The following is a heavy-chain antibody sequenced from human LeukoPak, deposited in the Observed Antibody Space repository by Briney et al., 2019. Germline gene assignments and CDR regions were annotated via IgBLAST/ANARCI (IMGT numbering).Heavy chain of an antibody. D-gene: IGHD1-26*01. CDR3: AKSPDVIVGAPFDY. V-gene: IGHV3-43D*03. Sequence: GGSLRLSCAASGFTFDDYAMHWVRRAPGKGLEWVSLISWDGGSTYYADSVKGRFTISRDNSKNSLYLQMNSLRAEDTALYYCAKSPDVIVGAPFDYWGQGTLVTVSS. J-gene: IGHJ4*02. CDR1: GFTFDDYA. CDR2: ISWDGGST.